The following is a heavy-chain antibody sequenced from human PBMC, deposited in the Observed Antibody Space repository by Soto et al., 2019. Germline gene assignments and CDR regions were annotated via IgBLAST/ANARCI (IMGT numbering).Heavy chain of an antibody. CDR3: ARDIVVVPAAIMRRGNWFDP. D-gene: IGHD2-2*02. CDR2: INPNSGGT. V-gene: IGHV1-2*02. J-gene: IGHJ5*02. CDR1: GYTFTGYY. Sequence: ASVKVSFKASGYTFTGYYMHWLRQAPGQGLEWMGWINPNSGGTNYAQKFQGRVTMTRDTSISTAYMELSRLRSDDTAVYYCARDIVVVPAAIMRRGNWFDPWGQGTLVTVSS.